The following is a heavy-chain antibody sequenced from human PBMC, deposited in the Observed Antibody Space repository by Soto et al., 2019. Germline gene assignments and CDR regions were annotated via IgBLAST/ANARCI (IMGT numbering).Heavy chain of an antibody. V-gene: IGHV3-7*05. Sequence: GGSLRLSCAASGFTFSSYWMSWVRQAPGKGLEWVANIKQDGSEKYYVDSVKGRFTISRDNAKNSLYLQMNSLRAEDTAVYYCARERTADDFWSGPNYGMDVWGQGTTVTVSS. CDR2: IKQDGSEK. CDR3: ARERTADDFWSGPNYGMDV. J-gene: IGHJ6*02. CDR1: GFTFSSYW. D-gene: IGHD3-3*01.